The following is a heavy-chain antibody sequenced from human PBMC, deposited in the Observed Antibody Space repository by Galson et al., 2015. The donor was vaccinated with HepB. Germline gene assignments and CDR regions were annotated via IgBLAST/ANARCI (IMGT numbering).Heavy chain of an antibody. CDR1: GFTFSDYA. CDR3: ARVTEWLSPGYYFDY. J-gene: IGHJ4*02. Sequence: SLRLSCAASGFTFSDYAMHWVRQAPGKGLEWVALVSYHGKTEYYADSVKGRFTISRDNSNNTLFLQLNSLRLEDTAVYYCARVTEWLSPGYYFDYLGQGTRVTVSS. V-gene: IGHV3-30*04. D-gene: IGHD6-19*01. CDR2: VSYHGKTE.